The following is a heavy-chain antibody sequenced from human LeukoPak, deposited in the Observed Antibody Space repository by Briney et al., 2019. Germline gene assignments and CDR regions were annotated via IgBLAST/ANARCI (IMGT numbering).Heavy chain of an antibody. Sequence: GGSLRLSCAASGFTFNSYGRHWVRQAPGKGLEWVAVISYDGSNKYYADSVKGRFTISRDNSKNTLYLRMNSLRAEDTAVYYCAKDSDHDSSGFPGTLFDYWGQGTLVTVSS. D-gene: IGHD3-22*01. CDR3: AKDSDHDSSGFPGTLFDY. J-gene: IGHJ4*02. CDR2: ISYDGSNK. CDR1: GFTFNSYG. V-gene: IGHV3-30*18.